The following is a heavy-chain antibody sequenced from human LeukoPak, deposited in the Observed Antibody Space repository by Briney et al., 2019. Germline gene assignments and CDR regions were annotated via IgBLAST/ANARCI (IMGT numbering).Heavy chain of an antibody. V-gene: IGHV4-34*01. CDR3: AKSNGYGLVDI. Sequence: PETLSLTCAVYGGSFSGYYWSWIRQSPGKGLEWIGHIDHSGSTNYNPSLKSRFTISVDTSKNQFSLKLTSVTAADTAVYYCAKSNGYGLVDIWGQGTMVTVSS. D-gene: IGHD3-10*01. J-gene: IGHJ3*02. CDR1: GGSFSGYY. CDR2: IDHSGST.